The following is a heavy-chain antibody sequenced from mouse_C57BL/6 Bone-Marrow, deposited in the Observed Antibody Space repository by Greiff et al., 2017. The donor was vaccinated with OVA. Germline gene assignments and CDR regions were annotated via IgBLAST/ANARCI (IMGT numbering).Heavy chain of an antibody. D-gene: IGHD2-5*01. CDR3: TYSNYDYAMDY. Sequence: EVQLQQSGAELVRPGASVKLSCTASGFNIKDDYMHWVKQRPEQGLEWIGWIDPENGDTEYASKFQGKATIPADTSSNTAYLQLSSLTSEDTAVYYCTYSNYDYAMDYWGQGTSVTVSS. J-gene: IGHJ4*01. CDR1: GFNIKDDY. V-gene: IGHV14-4*01. CDR2: IDPENGDT.